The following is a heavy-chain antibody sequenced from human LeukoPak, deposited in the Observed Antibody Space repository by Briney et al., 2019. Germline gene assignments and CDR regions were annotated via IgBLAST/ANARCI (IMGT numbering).Heavy chain of an antibody. J-gene: IGHJ4*02. CDR2: IYHSGST. CDR1: GGSISSYY. D-gene: IGHD1-26*01. CDR3: ARDRGSYHFDY. V-gene: IGHV4-4*07. Sequence: SETLSLTCTVSGGSISSYYWSWIRQPAGKGLEWIGRIYHSGSTYYNPSLKSRVTISVDTSKNQFSLKLSSVTAADTAVYYCARDRGSYHFDYWGQGTLVTVSS.